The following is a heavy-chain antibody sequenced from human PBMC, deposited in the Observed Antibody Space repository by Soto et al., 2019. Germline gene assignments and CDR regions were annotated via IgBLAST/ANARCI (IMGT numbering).Heavy chain of an antibody. D-gene: IGHD5-18*01. CDR3: ARASSPRDPWLDY. J-gene: IGHJ4*02. Sequence: GSLRLSCGASGFTSSDDYMSWIRQAPGKGLEWVSYISSSGGTIYYADSVKGRFTISRDNAKNSLFLQMNSLRADDTAVYYCARASSPRDPWLDYWGQGTLVTVSS. V-gene: IGHV3-11*01. CDR2: ISSSGGTI. CDR1: GFTSSDDY.